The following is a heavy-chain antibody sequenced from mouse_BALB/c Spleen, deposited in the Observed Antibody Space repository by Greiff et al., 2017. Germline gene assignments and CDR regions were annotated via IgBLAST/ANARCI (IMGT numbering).Heavy chain of an antibody. CDR1: GFSLTSYG. Sequence: VQGVESGPGLVAPSQSLSITCTVSGFSLTSYGVHWVRQPPGKGLEWLGVIWAGGSTNYNSALMSRLSISKANSKSHVFLKMNSLQTDDTDMDYCARDRSCSYDGGWDYWGQGTTVTVSS. CDR3: ARDRSCSYDGGWDY. D-gene: IGHD2-12*01. J-gene: IGHJ2*01. CDR2: IWAGGST. V-gene: IGHV2-9*02.